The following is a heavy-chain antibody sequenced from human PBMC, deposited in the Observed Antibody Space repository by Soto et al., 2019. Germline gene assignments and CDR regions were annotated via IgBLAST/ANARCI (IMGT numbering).Heavy chain of an antibody. D-gene: IGHD5-18*01. CDR1: GYTFTSYG. CDR2: ISVDDGDT. V-gene: IGHV1-18*04. J-gene: IGHJ6*02. Sequence: ASVKVSCKASGYTFTSYGISWVRQAPGQGLEWMGWISVDDGDTNYAQNFQGRVTMSTDTSTSTAYMEMRSLRSDDTAVYYCAKDQVAKWAPGSAMVNYYYGMDAWGQGTTVTVSS. CDR3: AKDQVAKWAPGSAMVNYYYGMDA.